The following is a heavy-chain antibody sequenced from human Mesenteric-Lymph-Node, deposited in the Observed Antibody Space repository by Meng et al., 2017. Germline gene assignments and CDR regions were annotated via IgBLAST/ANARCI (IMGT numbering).Heavy chain of an antibody. V-gene: IGHV3-49*03. D-gene: IGHD1-26*01. CDR2: VRGKPTSGTT. CDR3: SKDPSPPSYTEDFF. Sequence: GESLKISCTTSGFSFADYYISWFRQAPGKGLEWVGFVRGKPTSGTTDYAASVKGRLTISRDDSKSIAYLQMNSLKVEDAAVYFCSKDPSPPSYTEDFFWGQGTLVTVSS. CDR1: GFSFADYY. J-gene: IGHJ4*02.